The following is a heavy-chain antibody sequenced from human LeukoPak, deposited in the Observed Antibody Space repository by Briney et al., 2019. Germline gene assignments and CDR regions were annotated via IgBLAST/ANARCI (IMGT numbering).Heavy chain of an antibody. D-gene: IGHD6-6*01. V-gene: IGHV1-69*05. Sequence: SVKVSCKVSGGTFSSYAISWVRQAPGQGLEWMGGIIPTFGTATYAQKFQGRVTITTDESTSTAYMELSSLTSEDTAVYHCARGGPSSLSQALYSWGQGTLVTVSS. J-gene: IGHJ4*02. CDR3: ARGGPSSLSQALYS. CDR2: IIPTFGTA. CDR1: GGTFSSYA.